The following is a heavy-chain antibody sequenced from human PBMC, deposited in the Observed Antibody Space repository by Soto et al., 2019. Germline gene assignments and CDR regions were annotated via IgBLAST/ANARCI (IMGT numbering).Heavy chain of an antibody. Sequence: SETLSLTCTVSGGSISSYYWSWIRQPPGKGLEWIGYIYYSGSTNYNPSLKSRVTISVDTSKNQFSLKLSSVTAADTAVYYCARHELGYCSGGSCYSRGLFDYWGQGTLVTVSS. CDR2: IYYSGST. J-gene: IGHJ4*02. CDR3: ARHELGYCSGGSCYSRGLFDY. CDR1: GGSISSYY. V-gene: IGHV4-59*08. D-gene: IGHD2-15*01.